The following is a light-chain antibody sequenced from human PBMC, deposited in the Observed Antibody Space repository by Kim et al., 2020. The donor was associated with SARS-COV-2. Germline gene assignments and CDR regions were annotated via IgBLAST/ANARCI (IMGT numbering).Light chain of an antibody. CDR2: DAS. CDR3: QQRSNWPFT. Sequence: SSPGERATRSCRASQSVSSYLAWYQQKPGQAPRLLIYDASNRATGIPARFSGSGSGTDFTLTISSLEPEDFAVYYCQQRSNWPFTFGGGTKVDIK. V-gene: IGKV3-11*01. J-gene: IGKJ4*01. CDR1: QSVSSY.